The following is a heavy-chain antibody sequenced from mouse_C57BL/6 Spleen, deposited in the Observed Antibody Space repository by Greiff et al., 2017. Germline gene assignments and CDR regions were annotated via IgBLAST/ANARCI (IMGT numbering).Heavy chain of an antibody. CDR2: IDPSDSET. J-gene: IGHJ2*01. CDR1: GYTFTSYW. Sequence: QVQLQQPGAELVRPGSSVKLSCKASGYTFTSYWMHWVKQRPIQGLEWIGNIDPSDSETHYNQKFKDKATLTVDKSSSTAYMQLSSLTSEDSAVYYCARLGGYDGYHEGYWGQGTTLTVSS. D-gene: IGHD2-3*01. CDR3: ARLGGYDGYHEGY. V-gene: IGHV1-52*01.